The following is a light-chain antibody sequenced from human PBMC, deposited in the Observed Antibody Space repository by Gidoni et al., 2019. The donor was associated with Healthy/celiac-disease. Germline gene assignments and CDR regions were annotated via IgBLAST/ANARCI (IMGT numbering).Light chain of an antibody. Sequence: IALTHHPGPLPLYPGERDTLSRSASQSVSSSYLAWYQQKPGQAPRLLIYGASSRSTGIPDRFSSSRSGTDFTLNISRLEPEDFAVYYCQQYGSSLYTFGQGTKLEIK. J-gene: IGKJ2*01. CDR1: QSVSSSY. CDR3: QQYGSSLYT. CDR2: GAS. V-gene: IGKV3-20*01.